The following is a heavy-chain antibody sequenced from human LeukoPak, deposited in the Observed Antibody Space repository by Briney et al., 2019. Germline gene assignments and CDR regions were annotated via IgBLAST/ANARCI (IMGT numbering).Heavy chain of an antibody. CDR1: GFTFSRHW. V-gene: IGHV3-74*03. J-gene: IGHJ4*02. Sequence: GGSLRLSCATSGFTFSRHWMHWVRQVPGKGLVWISCINTDGTRTTYADSVKGRFTISRDNAKNTLYLQVDGPRDEDTAVYFCSRGIDSYNIDFWGQGTLVTVSS. D-gene: IGHD5-24*01. CDR3: SRGIDSYNIDF. CDR2: INTDGTRT.